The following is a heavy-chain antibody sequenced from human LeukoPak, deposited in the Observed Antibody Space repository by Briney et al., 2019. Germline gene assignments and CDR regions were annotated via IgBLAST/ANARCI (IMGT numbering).Heavy chain of an antibody. J-gene: IGHJ4*02. CDR1: GYTFASYD. V-gene: IGHV1-8*03. CDR3: ARGLTYSGYDELDY. Sequence: ASVKVSCKASGYTFASYDINWVRQATGQGLEWMGWMNPNSGNTGYAQKFQGRVTITRNTSISTAYMELSSLRSEDTAVYYCARGLTYSGYDELDYWGQGTLVTVSS. CDR2: MNPNSGNT. D-gene: IGHD5-12*01.